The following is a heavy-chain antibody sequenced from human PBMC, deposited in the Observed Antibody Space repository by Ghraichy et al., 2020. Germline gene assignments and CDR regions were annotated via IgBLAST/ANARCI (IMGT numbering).Heavy chain of an antibody. J-gene: IGHJ4*02. V-gene: IGHV4-34*01. CDR3: ARGRYCGGDSCYPRPSSFDF. CDR1: GGSFGGYY. D-gene: IGHD2-21*02. CDR2: INTFGRT. Sequence: SETLSLTCAVSGGSFGGYYWNLIRQPPGKGLEWLGEINTFGRTNYNPSLGSRVTLSVDTFNNQFSLRLASVTAADTATYYCARGRYCGGDSCYPRPSSFDFWGPGTLVSVSS.